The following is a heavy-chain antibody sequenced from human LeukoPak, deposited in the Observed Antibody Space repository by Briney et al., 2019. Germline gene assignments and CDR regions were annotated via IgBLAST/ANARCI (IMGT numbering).Heavy chain of an antibody. CDR1: GFTFSDYY. CDR3: VADHPNYGY. Sequence: GGSLRLSCAASGFTFSDYYMSWIRQSPGKGLEWVSFISNSGSAIYYADSVKGRFTISRDNAKNSLYLQMNSLRAEDTAVYYCVADHPNYGYWGQGTLVTVSS. J-gene: IGHJ4*02. V-gene: IGHV3-11*01. D-gene: IGHD5-24*01. CDR2: ISNSGSAI.